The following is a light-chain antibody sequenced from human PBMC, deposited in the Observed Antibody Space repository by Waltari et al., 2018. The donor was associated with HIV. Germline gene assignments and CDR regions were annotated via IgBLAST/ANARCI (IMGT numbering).Light chain of an antibody. CDR3: QQYKTYSTT. CDR1: QSINSW. Sequence: DIQMTQSPSTLSASVGDRVTITCRASQSINSWLAWYQQKPGKAPRLLISEASSLQSGVPSRFSGSESGTEFTLIINSLQPDDFATYYCQQYKTYSTTFGQGTNMEIK. CDR2: EAS. J-gene: IGKJ1*01. V-gene: IGKV1-5*03.